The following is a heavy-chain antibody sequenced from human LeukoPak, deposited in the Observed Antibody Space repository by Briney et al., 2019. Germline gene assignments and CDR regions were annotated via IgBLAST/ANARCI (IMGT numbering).Heavy chain of an antibody. V-gene: IGHV3-21*01. CDR3: ARGHQHLYSALKGNNYFDY. CDR2: ISSGGRYI. D-gene: IGHD2-2*02. CDR1: RFTFSSYS. Sequence: TGGSLRLSCAASRFTFSSYSMNWVRQAPGKGLEWVSSISSGGRYIYYADSVKGRFTISRDNAENSLSLQMNSLRAEDTAVYYCARGHQHLYSALKGNNYFDYWGQGTLVTVSS. J-gene: IGHJ4*02.